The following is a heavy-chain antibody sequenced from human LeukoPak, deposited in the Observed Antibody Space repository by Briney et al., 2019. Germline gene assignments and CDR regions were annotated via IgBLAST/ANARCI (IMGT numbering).Heavy chain of an antibody. CDR1: GFTFSSYS. Sequence: GGSLRLSCAASGFTFSSYSMNWVRQAPGKGLEWVSSISSSSSCIYYADSVKGRFTISRDNAKNSLYLQMNSLRAEDTAVYYCARTASRAFDIWGQGTMVTVSS. J-gene: IGHJ3*02. CDR3: ARTASRAFDI. CDR2: ISSSSSCI. V-gene: IGHV3-21*01.